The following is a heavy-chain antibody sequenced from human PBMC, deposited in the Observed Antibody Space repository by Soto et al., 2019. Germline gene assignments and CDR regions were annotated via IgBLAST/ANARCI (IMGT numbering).Heavy chain of an antibody. D-gene: IGHD2-2*01. CDR3: SCPTVPANYYYSYGMDV. J-gene: IGHJ6*02. CDR1: GYIFKYYY. Sequence: SVKVSCKASGYIFKYYYMHWVRQATGEGLEWMGGIIPIFGTANYAQKFQGRVTITADESTSTAYMELSSLRSEDTAVYYCSCPTVPANYYYSYGMDVWAQGTTGTVSS. V-gene: IGHV1-69*01. CDR2: IIPIFGTA.